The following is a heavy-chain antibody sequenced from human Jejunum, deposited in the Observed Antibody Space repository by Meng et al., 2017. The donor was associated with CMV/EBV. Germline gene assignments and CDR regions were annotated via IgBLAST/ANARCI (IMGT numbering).Heavy chain of an antibody. J-gene: IGHJ4*02. Sequence: EVQLVECGXDSGKRGESLRVSCAASGFTFSPTWMSWIRQAPGKGLEWVGRIKSKNAGGTVDYAAPVTGRFSISRDDSKNTLYLQMNSLKAEDTAVYYCVATFHSDSSGKYWGQGTLVTVSS. CDR3: VATFHSDSSGKY. V-gene: IGHV3-15*01. CDR1: GFTFSPTW. D-gene: IGHD3-22*01. CDR2: IKSKNAGGTV.